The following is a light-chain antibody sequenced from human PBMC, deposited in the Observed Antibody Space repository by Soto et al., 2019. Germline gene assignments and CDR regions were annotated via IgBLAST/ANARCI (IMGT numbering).Light chain of an antibody. CDR3: AAWDDSLRGWV. J-gene: IGLJ3*02. CDR1: SSSIGSNY. CDR2: RDS. Sequence: QSVLTQPPSVSGAPRQRVTISCSGSSSSIGSNYIYWYQQLPGTAPKLLIYRDSQRPSGVPDRFSGSKSGTSASLAISGLRSEDEADYYCAAWDDSLRGWVFGGGTKLTVL. V-gene: IGLV1-47*01.